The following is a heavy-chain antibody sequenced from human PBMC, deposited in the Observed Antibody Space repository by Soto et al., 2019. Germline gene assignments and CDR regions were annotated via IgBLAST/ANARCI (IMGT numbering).Heavy chain of an antibody. D-gene: IGHD4-17*01. CDR3: TRGTTTASGPVY. CDR2: IYGGGST. Sequence: EVQLVESGGGLIQPGGSLRLSCAASGFTVTSYRMSWVRQAPGKGLEWVSVIYGGGSTSYAASVKGRFTISRDDSKNTLYVQMNSLTADDTAVYYCTRGTTTASGPVYWGQGTLVTVSS. V-gene: IGHV3-53*01. CDR1: GFTVTSYR. J-gene: IGHJ4*02.